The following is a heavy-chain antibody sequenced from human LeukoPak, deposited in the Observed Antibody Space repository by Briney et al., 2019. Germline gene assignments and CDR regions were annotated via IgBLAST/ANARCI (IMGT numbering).Heavy chain of an antibody. V-gene: IGHV4-61*02. CDR1: GGSISSGSYY. Sequence: PSETLSLTCTVSGGSISSGSYYWSWIRQPAGKGLEWIGRIYTSGSTNYNPSLKSRVTISVDTSKNQFSLKLSSVTAADTAVYYCARDRGSSDSYYMDVWGKGTTVTVSS. J-gene: IGHJ6*03. CDR2: IYTSGST. CDR3: ARDRGSSDSYYMDV. D-gene: IGHD6-6*01.